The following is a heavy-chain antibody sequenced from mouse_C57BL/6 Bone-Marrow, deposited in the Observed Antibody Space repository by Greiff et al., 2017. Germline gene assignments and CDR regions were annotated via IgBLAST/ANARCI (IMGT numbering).Heavy chain of an antibody. CDR2: ISYDGSN. V-gene: IGHV3-6*02. Sequence: EVHLVESGPGLVKPSQSLSLTCSVTGYSITSGYYWNWIRQFPGNKLEWMGSISYDGSNNYNPSLKNRISITRDTSKNQFFLKLNPVTTEDTATYYCAREGYGSDYWGQGTTLTVSS. J-gene: IGHJ2*01. CDR1: GYSITSGYY. CDR3: AREGYGSDY. D-gene: IGHD3-1*01.